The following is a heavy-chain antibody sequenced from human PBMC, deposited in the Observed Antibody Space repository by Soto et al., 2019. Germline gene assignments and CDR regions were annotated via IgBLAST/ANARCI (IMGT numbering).Heavy chain of an antibody. V-gene: IGHV1-69*01. CDR2: IIPYYNTL. CDR3: ASGASRWSPYYVDA. Sequence: QAQVVQSGAEVRKPGSSVKLSCKASEGTFNSYAIAWVLQAPGQGLEWMGGIIPYYNTLNYAQKFQDRVTITADQSTNTVSMELSRLRSDAPAVYFWASGASRWSPYYVDAWAPGTLVTVSS. D-gene: IGHD6-13*01. J-gene: IGHJ4*02. CDR1: EGTFNSYA.